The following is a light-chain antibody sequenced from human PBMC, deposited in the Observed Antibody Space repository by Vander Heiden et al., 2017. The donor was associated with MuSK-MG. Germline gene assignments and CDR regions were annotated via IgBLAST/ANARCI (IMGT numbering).Light chain of an antibody. V-gene: IGKV3-11*01. J-gene: IGKJ3*01. CDR1: QSVSSY. CDR3: QQRSNWPRT. CDR2: EAS. Sequence: EIVLTQSPATLSLSPAERATFSCRASQSVSSYLAWYQQKPGQAPRILIYEASNRATGIPARVSGSGSGTDFTLTISSLEPEDFAVYYCQQRSNWPRTFGHGTKVDIK.